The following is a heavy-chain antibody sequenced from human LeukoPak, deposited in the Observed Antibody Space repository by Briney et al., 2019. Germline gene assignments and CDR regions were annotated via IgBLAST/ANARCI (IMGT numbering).Heavy chain of an antibody. CDR3: ARTERAMVRGVITYYFDY. Sequence: GGSLRLSCAASGFTFSSYSMNWVRQAPGKGLEWVSSISSSSSYIYYADSVKGRFTISRDNAKNSLYLQMNSLRAEDTAVYYCARTERAMVRGVITYYFDYWGQGTLVTVSS. CDR1: GFTFSSYS. D-gene: IGHD3-10*01. CDR2: ISSSSSYI. V-gene: IGHV3-21*01. J-gene: IGHJ4*02.